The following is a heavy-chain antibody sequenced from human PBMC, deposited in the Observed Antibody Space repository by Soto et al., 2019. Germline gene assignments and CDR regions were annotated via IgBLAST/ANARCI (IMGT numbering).Heavy chain of an antibody. D-gene: IGHD3-10*02. J-gene: IGHJ5*01. CDR3: ARYVPHNWFDS. CDR2: INRDANDI. CDR1: RGAFGDYW. Sequence: EVQLVESGGGLVQPGGSLRLSCEASRGAFGDYWMHWVRQAPGKGLVWVSRINRDANDIIYADSVKGRFTASRDNAKNMVFLQMNSLRVEDAAVYYCARYVPHNWFDSWSQGTLVTVSS. V-gene: IGHV3-74*02.